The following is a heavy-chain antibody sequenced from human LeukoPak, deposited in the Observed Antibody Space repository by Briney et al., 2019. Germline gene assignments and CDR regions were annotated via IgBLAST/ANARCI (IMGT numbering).Heavy chain of an antibody. Sequence: ASVKVSCKVSGYTLTELSMHWVRQAPGKGLEWMGGFDPKDGETIYAQKFQGRVTMTEDTSTDTAYMELSSLRSEDTAVYYCATGRTRTPYSSSWYRYYYYMDVWGKGTTVTVSS. CDR2: FDPKDGET. CDR3: ATGRTRTPYSSSWYRYYYYMDV. D-gene: IGHD6-13*01. V-gene: IGHV1-24*01. CDR1: GYTLTELS. J-gene: IGHJ6*03.